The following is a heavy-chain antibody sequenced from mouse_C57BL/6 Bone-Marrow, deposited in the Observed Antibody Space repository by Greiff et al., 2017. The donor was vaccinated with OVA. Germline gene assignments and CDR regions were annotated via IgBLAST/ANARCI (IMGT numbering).Heavy chain of an antibody. CDR1: GFTFSSYA. J-gene: IGHJ2*01. CDR3: ARVDYYGSSWGY. V-gene: IGHV5-4*01. D-gene: IGHD1-1*01. CDR2: ISDGGSYT. Sequence: EVHLVESGGGLVKPGGSLKLSCAASGFTFSSYAMSWVRQTPEKRLEWVATISDGGSYTYYPDNVKGRFTISRDNAKNNLYLQMSNLKSEDTAMYYCARVDYYGSSWGYWGQGTTLTVSS.